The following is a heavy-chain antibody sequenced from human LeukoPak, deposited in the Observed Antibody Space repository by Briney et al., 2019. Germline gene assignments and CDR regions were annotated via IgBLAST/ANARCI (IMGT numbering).Heavy chain of an antibody. D-gene: IGHD6-19*01. Sequence: GGSLRLSCAASGFTFSSYAMPWVRQAPGKGLEWVSGISWNSGSIGYADSVKGRFTISRDNAKNSLYLQMNSLRAEDTALYYCAKDGGPVADRAAFDYWGQGTLVTVSS. V-gene: IGHV3-9*01. CDR1: GFTFSSYA. CDR2: ISWNSGSI. J-gene: IGHJ4*02. CDR3: AKDGGPVADRAAFDY.